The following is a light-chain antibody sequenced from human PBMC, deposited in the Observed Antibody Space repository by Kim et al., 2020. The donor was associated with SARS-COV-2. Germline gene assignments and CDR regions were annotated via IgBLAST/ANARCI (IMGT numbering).Light chain of an antibody. J-gene: IGKJ1*01. CDR3: QQYRNWPRT. Sequence: VSPGGGATLSCRASQDIDTDLAWYQQKPGQAPKVLIYGASSRATGIPARFSGTGSGSDFSLTISSLQSEDFAVYYCQQYRNWPRTFGQGTKVDIK. CDR2: GAS. V-gene: IGKV3-15*01. CDR1: QDIDTD.